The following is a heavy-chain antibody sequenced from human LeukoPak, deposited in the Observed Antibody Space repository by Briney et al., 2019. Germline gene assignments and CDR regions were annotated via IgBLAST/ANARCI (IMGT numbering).Heavy chain of an antibody. J-gene: IGHJ4*02. V-gene: IGHV3-30*04. CDR2: ISYDGSNK. CDR1: GFTFSSYA. D-gene: IGHD1-26*01. CDR3: ASSLGSGSYFYYFDY. Sequence: GGPLRLSCAASGFTFSSYAMHWVRQAPGKGLEWVAVISYDGSNKYYADSVKGLFTISRDNSKNTLYLQMNSLRAEDTAVYYCASSLGSGSYFYYFDYWGQGTLVTVSS.